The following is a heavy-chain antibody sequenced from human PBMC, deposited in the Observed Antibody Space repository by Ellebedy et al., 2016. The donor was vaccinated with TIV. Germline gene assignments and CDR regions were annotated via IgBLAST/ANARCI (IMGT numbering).Heavy chain of an antibody. D-gene: IGHD5-18*01. V-gene: IGHV4-38-2*02. J-gene: IGHJ4*02. CDR1: GYSISSGYY. CDR2: IFQRGSP. CDR3: ARAAYSYGRGAGY. Sequence: MPSETLSLTCTVSGYSISSGYYWGWIRQPPGKGLEWIGSIFQRGSPYYNPSLKRRVTISVDTSKNQFSLKLRSVTAADTAVYYCARAAYSYGRGAGYWGQGTLVTVSS.